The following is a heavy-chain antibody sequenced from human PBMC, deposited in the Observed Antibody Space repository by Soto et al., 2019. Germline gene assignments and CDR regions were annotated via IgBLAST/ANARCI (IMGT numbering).Heavy chain of an antibody. CDR1: GGSLSGYY. CDR2: VKDGGHT. D-gene: IGHD5-12*01. Sequence: QVQLQQWGAGVLKPSETLSLNCAVTGGSLSGYYWSWIRQPPGKGLEWIGEVKDGGHTNYSPSLRGRVTISSDTSNNQFSLWLNSVTAADTGVYYCARGQEGVVATHWDQGSLVTVSS. J-gene: IGHJ4*02. CDR3: ARGQEGVVATH. V-gene: IGHV4-34*01.